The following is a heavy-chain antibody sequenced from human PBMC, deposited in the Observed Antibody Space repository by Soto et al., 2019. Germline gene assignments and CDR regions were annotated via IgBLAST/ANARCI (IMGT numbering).Heavy chain of an antibody. CDR3: ARGPLLHRWEQYYYYACMDV. D-gene: IGHD1-26*01. CDR2: INPNSGGT. CDR1: RYTFTGYY. V-gene: IGHV1-2*02. J-gene: IGHJ6*02. Sequence: ASVKVSCKASRYTFTGYYMHWGRQAPGQRLEWMGWINPNSGGTNSAQKFQGMVTITRDTSISTAYMELSRLRFDDTAVYYCARGPLLHRWEQYYYYACMDVWGQGTTVTVSS.